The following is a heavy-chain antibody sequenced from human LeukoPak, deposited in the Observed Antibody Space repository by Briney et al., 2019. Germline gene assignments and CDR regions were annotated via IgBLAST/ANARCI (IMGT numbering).Heavy chain of an antibody. CDR1: GFTFSSYG. CDR2: ISYDGSNK. J-gene: IGHJ4*02. CDR3: AGVTDGY. Sequence: GGSLRLSCAASGFTFSSYGMHWVRQAPGKGLEWVAVISYDGSNKYYADSVKGRFTISRDNSKNTLYLQMSSLRAEDTAVYYCAGVTDGYWGQGTLVTVSS. V-gene: IGHV3-30*03. D-gene: IGHD5-18*01.